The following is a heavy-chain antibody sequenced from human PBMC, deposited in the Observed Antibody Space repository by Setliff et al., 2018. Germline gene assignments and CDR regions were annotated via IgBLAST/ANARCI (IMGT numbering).Heavy chain of an antibody. V-gene: IGHV4-4*07. CDR1: GGSISSYY. J-gene: IGHJ4*02. Sequence: SETLSLTCTVSGGSISSYYWSWIRQPAGKGLEWIGHIYIGGSANYNPSLKSRVSISVDTSKNQFSLKVSSVTAADTAVYYCARSFSRHEKFLLDYWGQGALVTVSS. CDR3: ARSFSRHEKFLLDY. CDR2: IYIGGSA.